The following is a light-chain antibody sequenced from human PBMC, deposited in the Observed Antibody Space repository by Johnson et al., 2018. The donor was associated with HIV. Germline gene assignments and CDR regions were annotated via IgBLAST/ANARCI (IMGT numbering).Light chain of an antibody. CDR3: GTWDGSLRAGF. V-gene: IGLV1-51*02. Sequence: QSVLTQPPSVSAAPGQKVTISCSGSSSTIGNNDVSWYQLLPGTAPKLLIYKNDKRPSGIPDRFSGSKSGTSATLGLTGLHPGDDADYYGGTWDGSLRAGFFGTGTKVTVL. CDR1: SSTIGNND. J-gene: IGLJ1*01. CDR2: KND.